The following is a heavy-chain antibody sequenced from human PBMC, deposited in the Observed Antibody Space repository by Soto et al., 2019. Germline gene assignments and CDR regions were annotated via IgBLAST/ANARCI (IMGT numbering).Heavy chain of an antibody. Sequence: QVQLQESGPGLVKPSQTLSLTCTVSGGSISSGDYYWSWIRQPPGKGLEWIGYIYHSGSTYYNPSLXSXFTISVNTSKNQFSLQLSSVTAADTAVYYCARERPDGARLDPWGQGTLVTVSS. D-gene: IGHD6-6*01. V-gene: IGHV4-30-4*01. CDR2: IYHSGST. CDR1: GGSISSGDYY. J-gene: IGHJ5*02. CDR3: ARERPDGARLDP.